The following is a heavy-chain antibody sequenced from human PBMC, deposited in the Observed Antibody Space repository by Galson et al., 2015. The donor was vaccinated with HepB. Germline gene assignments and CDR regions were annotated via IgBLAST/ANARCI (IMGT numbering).Heavy chain of an antibody. J-gene: IGHJ4*02. CDR2: ISYDGSNK. Sequence: SLRLSCAASGFTFSNYGMHWVRQAPGKGLEWVAVISYDGSNKYYADSVKGRFTISRDNSKNTLYLQMNSLRAEDTALYYCAKDPYLYSALAGTLAGFDYWCQGNLATVAS. V-gene: IGHV3-30*18. CDR1: GFTFSNYG. CDR3: AKDPYLYSALAGTLAGFDY. D-gene: IGHD6-19*01.